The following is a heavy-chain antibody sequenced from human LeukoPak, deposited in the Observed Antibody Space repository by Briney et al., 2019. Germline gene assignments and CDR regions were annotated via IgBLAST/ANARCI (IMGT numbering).Heavy chain of an antibody. Sequence: ASVKVSCKASGYSFTSYYIHWVRLAPGQGLEWMGVINPSGGSTRYAQKFQGRVTKTEDTSTDTAYMELSSLRSEDTAVYYCATGTPPGRIRAVRDWFDPWGQGTLVTVSS. CDR2: INPSGGST. CDR1: GYSFTSYY. J-gene: IGHJ5*02. D-gene: IGHD1-14*01. CDR3: ATGTPPGRIRAVRDWFDP. V-gene: IGHV1-46*01.